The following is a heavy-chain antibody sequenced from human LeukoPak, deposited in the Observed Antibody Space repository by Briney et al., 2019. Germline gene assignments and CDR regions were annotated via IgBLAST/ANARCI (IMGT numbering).Heavy chain of an antibody. Sequence: GGSLRLSCAASGFTFSSYWMSWVCQAPGKGLEWVANIKQDGSEKYYVDSVKCRFTISRDNAKNSLYLQMNSLRAEDTAVYYCARAPKSEYYYDSSGYYYFDYWGQGTLVTVSS. D-gene: IGHD3-22*01. V-gene: IGHV3-7*03. CDR1: GFTFSSYW. CDR3: ARAPKSEYYYDSSGYYYFDY. J-gene: IGHJ4*02. CDR2: IKQDGSEK.